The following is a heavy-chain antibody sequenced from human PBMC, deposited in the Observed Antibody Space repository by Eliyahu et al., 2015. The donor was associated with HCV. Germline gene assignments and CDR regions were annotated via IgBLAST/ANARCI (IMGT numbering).Heavy chain of an antibody. CDR3: ASSRDQFDY. J-gene: IGHJ4*02. Sequence: EVQLVESGGGLVQPGGSLRLSCXASGFTFSSYSMNWVRQAPGKGVEWGSYISGSSSIIYYADSVKGRFTISRDNAKNSLYLQMNSLRDEDTAVYYCASSRDQFDYWGQGTLVTVSS. CDR2: ISGSSSII. CDR1: GFTFSSYS. V-gene: IGHV3-48*02. D-gene: IGHD5-24*01.